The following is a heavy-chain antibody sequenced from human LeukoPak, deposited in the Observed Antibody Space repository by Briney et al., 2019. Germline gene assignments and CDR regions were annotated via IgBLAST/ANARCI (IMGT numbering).Heavy chain of an antibody. Sequence: ASVKVSCKASGYTFTSYGISWVRQAPGQGLEWMGWISAYNGNTNYAQKFQGRVTMTRDTSISTAYMELSRLRSDDTAVYYCARGGSSSWPFDYWGQGTLVTVSS. D-gene: IGHD6-13*01. CDR2: ISAYNGNT. J-gene: IGHJ4*02. CDR1: GYTFTSYG. V-gene: IGHV1-18*01. CDR3: ARGGSSSWPFDY.